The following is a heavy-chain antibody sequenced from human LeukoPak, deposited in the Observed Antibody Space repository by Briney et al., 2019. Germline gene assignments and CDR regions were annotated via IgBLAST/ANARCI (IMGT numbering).Heavy chain of an antibody. CDR2: IYYSGST. CDR1: GGSITYSHYY. J-gene: IGHJ4*02. V-gene: IGHV4-31*03. Sequence: PSETLSLTCSVSGGSITYSHYYWSWIRQHPGKGLEWIGYIYYSGSTYYNPSLKSRVTISVDTSKNQFSLKLSSVTAADTAVYYCARGGSGYYPPTFDYWGQGTLVTVSS. D-gene: IGHD3-22*01. CDR3: ARGGSGYYPPTFDY.